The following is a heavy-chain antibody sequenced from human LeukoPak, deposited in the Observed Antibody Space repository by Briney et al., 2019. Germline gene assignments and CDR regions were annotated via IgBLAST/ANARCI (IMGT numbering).Heavy chain of an antibody. CDR2: FTSSGGTT. CDR3: AKDGVAPGSGGDYFDY. V-gene: IGHV3-23*01. Sequence: GGSLRLSCAASGFTFSSYAITWVRQAPGKGLEWVSTFTSSGGTTYYAASVKGRFTISRDNSKNTLYMKINSLRAEDTAVYYCAKDGVAPGSGGDYFDYWGQGTLVTVSS. D-gene: IGHD3-10*01. CDR1: GFTFSSYA. J-gene: IGHJ4*02.